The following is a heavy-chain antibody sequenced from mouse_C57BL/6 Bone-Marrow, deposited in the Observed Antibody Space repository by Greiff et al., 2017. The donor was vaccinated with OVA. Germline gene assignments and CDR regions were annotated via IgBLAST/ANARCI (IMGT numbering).Heavy chain of an antibody. D-gene: IGHD2-3*01. CDR2: IWTGGGT. CDR3: ARESRAIYDGYLWYFDV. J-gene: IGHJ1*03. V-gene: IGHV2-9-1*01. CDR1: GFSLTSSA. Sequence: VMLVESGPGLVAPSQRLSITCTVSGFSLTSSAISWVRQPPGKGLEWLGVIWTGGGTNYNSALKSRLSISKDNAKSQVFLKMTRLQTDETARYYCARESRAIYDGYLWYFDVWGTGTTVTVSS.